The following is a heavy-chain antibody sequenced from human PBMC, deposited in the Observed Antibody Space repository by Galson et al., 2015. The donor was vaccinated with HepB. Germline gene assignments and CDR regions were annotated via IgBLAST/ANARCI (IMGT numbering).Heavy chain of an antibody. Sequence: SLRLSCAASGFRFGDYTVNWFRQVPGKGLEWVGFIRSKAYGGTTEYAATVKGRLIISRDDSKNIAYLQMNSLKTEDTAVYYCNKGSGELYFYGMDVWGQGTTVTVSS. CDR2: IRSKAYGGTT. D-gene: IGHD3-10*01. J-gene: IGHJ6*02. CDR1: GFRFGDYT. CDR3: NKGSGELYFYGMDV. V-gene: IGHV3-49*03.